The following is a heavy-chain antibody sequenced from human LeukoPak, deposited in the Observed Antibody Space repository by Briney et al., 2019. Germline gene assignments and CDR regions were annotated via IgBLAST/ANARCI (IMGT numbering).Heavy chain of an antibody. CDR2: IHDSGST. J-gene: IGHJ4*02. Sequence: PSETLSLTCAVSGASISSTYLSTWVRQPPGKGLEWIGEIHDSGSTNYNPSLKSRVTISVDKSKKQFSLNLTSVTAADTAVYYCATRATDGPLWGQGTLVTVSS. D-gene: IGHD5-24*01. CDR1: GASISSTYL. V-gene: IGHV4-4*02. CDR3: ATRATDGPL.